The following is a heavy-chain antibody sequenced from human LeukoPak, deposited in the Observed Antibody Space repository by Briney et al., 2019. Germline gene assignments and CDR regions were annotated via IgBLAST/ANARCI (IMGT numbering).Heavy chain of an antibody. V-gene: IGHV1-18*04. Sequence: ASVKVSCKASGYTFTSYYMHWVRQAPGQGLEWMGWISAYNGNTNYAQKLQGRVTMTTDTSTSTAYMELRSLRSDDTAVYYCARGTLPNYDYVWGSYRYYFDYWGQGTLVTVSS. J-gene: IGHJ4*02. D-gene: IGHD3-16*02. CDR3: ARGTLPNYDYVWGSYRYYFDY. CDR2: ISAYNGNT. CDR1: GYTFTSYY.